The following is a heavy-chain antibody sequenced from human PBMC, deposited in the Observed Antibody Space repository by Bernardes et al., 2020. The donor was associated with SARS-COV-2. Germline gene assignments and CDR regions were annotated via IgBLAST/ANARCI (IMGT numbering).Heavy chain of an antibody. CDR3: ATTSALFTMVRGGWFDP. CDR1: GYTLTALS. Sequence: ASVKVSCKVSGYTLTALSMHWVRQAPGKGLEWMGGFDPEDGETIYAQKFQGRVTMTEDTSTDTAYMELSSLRSEDTAVYYCATTSALFTMVRGGWFDPWGQGTLVTVSS. V-gene: IGHV1-24*01. CDR2: FDPEDGET. D-gene: IGHD3-10*01. J-gene: IGHJ5*02.